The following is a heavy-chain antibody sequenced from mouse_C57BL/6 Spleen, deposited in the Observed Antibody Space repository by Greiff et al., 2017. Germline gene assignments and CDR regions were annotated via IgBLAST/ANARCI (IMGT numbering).Heavy chain of an antibody. CDR3: ARRDYGSTDYFDY. CDR2: IDPSDGYT. Sequence: QVQLQQPGAELVKPGASVKLSCKASGYTFTSYWMQWVKQRPGKGLEWIGEIDPSDGYTNYNQKFKGKATLTVATSSSTAYMQLSRLTSDDSAVYYCARRDYGSTDYFDYWGQGTTLTVSS. D-gene: IGHD1-1*01. CDR1: GYTFTSYW. J-gene: IGHJ2*01. V-gene: IGHV1-50*01.